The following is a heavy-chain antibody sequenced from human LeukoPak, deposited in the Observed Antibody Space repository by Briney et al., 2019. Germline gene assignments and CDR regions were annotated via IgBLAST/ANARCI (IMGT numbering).Heavy chain of an antibody. D-gene: IGHD6-19*01. CDR2: ISSSSSYI. V-gene: IGHV3-21*01. Sequence: GGSLRLSCAASGFTFSSYSMNWVRQAPGKGLEWVSSISSSSSYIYYADSVKGRFTISRDNAKNTLYLQMNSLRAEDTAVYYCAREREEYSSGWYFDLWGRGTLVTVSS. CDR1: GFTFSSYS. CDR3: AREREEYSSGWYFDL. J-gene: IGHJ2*01.